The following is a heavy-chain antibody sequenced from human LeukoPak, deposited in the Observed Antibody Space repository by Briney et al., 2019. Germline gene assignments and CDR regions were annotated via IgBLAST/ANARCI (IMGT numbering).Heavy chain of an antibody. D-gene: IGHD4-17*01. CDR1: GFTFSTYT. CDR3: ARAFSTTAFDY. J-gene: IGHJ4*02. V-gene: IGHV3-48*01. CDR2: ISSSSSTI. Sequence: GGSLRLSCAASGFTFSTYTMNWVRQAPGKGLEWVSYISSSSSTIYYADSVKGRFTISRDNSKNTLYLQMNILRAEDTAVYYCARAFSTTAFDYWGQGTLVTVSS.